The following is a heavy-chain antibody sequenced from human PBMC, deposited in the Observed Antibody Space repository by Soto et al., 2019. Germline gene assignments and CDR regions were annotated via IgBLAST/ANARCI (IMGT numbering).Heavy chain of an antibody. CDR3: AREVSRDSYCTNGVCYRGWFDP. V-gene: IGHV1-69*01. D-gene: IGHD2-8*01. J-gene: IGHJ5*02. Sequence: QVQLVQSGAEVKKPGSSVKVSCKASGGTFSSYAISWVRQAPGQGLEWMGGIIPIFGTANYAQKFQGRVTITADESTSTAYRELSSLRSEDTAVYYCAREVSRDSYCTNGVCYRGWFDPWGQGTLVTVSS. CDR2: IIPIFGTA. CDR1: GGTFSSYA.